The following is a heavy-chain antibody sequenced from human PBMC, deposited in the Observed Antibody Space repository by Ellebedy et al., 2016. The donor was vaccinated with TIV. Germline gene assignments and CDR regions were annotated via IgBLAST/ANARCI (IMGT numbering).Heavy chain of an antibody. V-gene: IGHV4-61*02. J-gene: IGHJ6*03. CDR3: ARGPHRHPYYYYMDV. Sequence: SETLSLXXTVSGGSISSGSYYWSWIRQPAGKGLEWIGRIYTSGSTNYNPSLKSRVTMSVDTSKNQFSLKLSSVTAADTAVYYCARGPHRHPYYYYMDVWGKGTTVTVSS. CDR2: IYTSGST. CDR1: GGSISSGSYY.